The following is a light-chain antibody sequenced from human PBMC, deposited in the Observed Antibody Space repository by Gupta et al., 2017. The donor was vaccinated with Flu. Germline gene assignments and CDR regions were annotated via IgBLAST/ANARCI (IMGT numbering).Light chain of an antibody. CDR2: KAS. CDR3: QHEISSSYI. Sequence: DIHMTQSPSTLSASVVDRVTITCRASQSISSWLAWYQQKPGKGPKLLIYKASRVESGVPSRFSGSGSGTEFTLTISSRQPDDFATYYCQHEISSSYIFGQGTRMEIK. CDR1: QSISSW. V-gene: IGKV1-5*03. J-gene: IGKJ2*01.